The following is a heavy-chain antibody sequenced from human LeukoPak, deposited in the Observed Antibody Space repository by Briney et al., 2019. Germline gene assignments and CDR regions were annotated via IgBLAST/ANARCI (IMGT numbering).Heavy chain of an antibody. J-gene: IGHJ4*02. D-gene: IGHD2-2*01. CDR2: MNPVSGNA. Sequence: ASVKVSCKASGYTLTSYDINWVRQAPGQGLEWMGWMNPVSGNAGSAQKFQGRVTLTRDTSINTAYMELSSLRSDDTAFYYCARAPMGTAALYWGQGTLVTVTS. CDR1: GYTLTSYD. V-gene: IGHV1-8*01. CDR3: ARAPMGTAALY.